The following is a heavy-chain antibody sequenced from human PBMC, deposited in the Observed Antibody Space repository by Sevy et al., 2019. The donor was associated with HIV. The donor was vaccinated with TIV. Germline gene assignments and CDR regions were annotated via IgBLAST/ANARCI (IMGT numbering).Heavy chain of an antibody. CDR3: VRAIVIEGSF. CDR1: GFNINTYW. Sequence: GGSLRLSCAASGFNINTYWMNWVRQAPGKGLEWVANIKYDGSEIYYVGSVRGRFTSSKDNAGNLVYLQMNSLRAEDRALYYCVRAIVIEGSFWGQGTLVTVSS. CDR2: IKYDGSEI. D-gene: IGHD2-2*01. V-gene: IGHV3-7*01. J-gene: IGHJ4*02.